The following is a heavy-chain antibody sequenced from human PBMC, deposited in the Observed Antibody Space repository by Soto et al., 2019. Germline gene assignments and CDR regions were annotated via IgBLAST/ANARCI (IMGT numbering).Heavy chain of an antibody. J-gene: IGHJ4*02. CDR2: IYYSGSS. D-gene: IGHD2-15*01. V-gene: IGHV4-30-4*08. CDR3: ARGGGWYASP. CDR1: GDSFSSGDYY. Sequence: SETLSLTCTVSGDSFSSGDYYWTWIRQPPGKGLEWIGYIYYSGSSYYNPSLKSRVTISVDTSKNHFSLRLSSVTAADTAVYYCARGGGWYASPWGQGTLVTVS.